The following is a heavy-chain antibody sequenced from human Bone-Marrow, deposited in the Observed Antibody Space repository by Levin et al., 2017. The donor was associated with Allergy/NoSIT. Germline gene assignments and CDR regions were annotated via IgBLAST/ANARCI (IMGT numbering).Heavy chain of an antibody. CDR3: AKRSGIVGATSWYFDL. J-gene: IGHJ2*01. D-gene: IGHD1-26*01. CDR1: GFTFSSYA. CDR2: ISGSGGST. V-gene: IGHV3-23*01. Sequence: GESLKISCAASGFTFSSYAMSWVRQAPGKGLEWVSAISGSGGSTYYADSVKGRFTISRDNSKNTLYLQMNSLRAEDTAVYYCAKRSGIVGATSWYFDLWGRGTLVTVSS.